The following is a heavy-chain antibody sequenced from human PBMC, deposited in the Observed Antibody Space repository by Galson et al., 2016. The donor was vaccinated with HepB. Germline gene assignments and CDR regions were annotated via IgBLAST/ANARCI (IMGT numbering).Heavy chain of an antibody. CDR2: IIPIFGLT. J-gene: IGHJ4*02. CDR1: GGTFSSYG. V-gene: IGHV1-69*13. CDR3: ARGRTVVTPDN. D-gene: IGHD4-23*01. Sequence: SVKVSCKASGGTFSSYGISWVRQAPGQGLEWMGGIIPIFGLTNYAQNFQGRVTITADDSRTIVYMELNNLRSEDTAVYYCARGRTVVTPDNWGQGTLVTVSS.